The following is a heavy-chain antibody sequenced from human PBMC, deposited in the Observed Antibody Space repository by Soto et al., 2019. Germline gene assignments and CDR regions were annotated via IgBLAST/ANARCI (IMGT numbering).Heavy chain of an antibody. CDR3: AKSHTTSGWYVTTDY. CDR2: ISWNSGSI. J-gene: IGHJ4*02. V-gene: IGHV3-9*01. Sequence: GGSLILSSAASGFTFGDYAMQWVRPAPGKGLEWVSAISWNSGSIDYADSVKGRFTISRDNAKNSLYLQMNSLRAEGTALYYCAKSHTTSGWYVTTDYWGQGTRVTVSS. D-gene: IGHD6-19*01. CDR1: GFTFGDYA.